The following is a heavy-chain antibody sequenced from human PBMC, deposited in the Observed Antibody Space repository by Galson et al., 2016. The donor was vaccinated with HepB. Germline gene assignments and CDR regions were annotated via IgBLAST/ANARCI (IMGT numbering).Heavy chain of an antibody. CDR1: GDSISSSSNW. Sequence: ETLSLTCAVSGDSISSSSNWWGWIRQPPGKGLEWVGSIFYGGSTYYNPSLKTRVTISVDTSKNQFSLKLSSVTAADTSVYYCARHDGTRSLNWFDSWGQGTLVTVSS. J-gene: IGHJ5*01. CDR3: ARHDGTRSLNWFDS. D-gene: IGHD1-1*01. CDR2: IFYGGST. V-gene: IGHV4-39*01.